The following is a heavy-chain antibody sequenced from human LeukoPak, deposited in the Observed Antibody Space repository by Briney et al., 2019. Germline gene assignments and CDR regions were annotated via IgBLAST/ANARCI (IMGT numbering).Heavy chain of an antibody. V-gene: IGHV1-58*02. CDR1: GFTFTSSA. D-gene: IGHD3-3*01. Sequence: GASVKVSCKASGFTFTSSAMQWVRQARGQRLEWIGWIVVGSGNTNYAQKFQERVTITRDMSTSTAYMELSSLRSEDTAVYYGAADLKSRWSFDYWGQGTLVTVSS. CDR2: IVVGSGNT. CDR3: AADLKSRWSFDY. J-gene: IGHJ4*02.